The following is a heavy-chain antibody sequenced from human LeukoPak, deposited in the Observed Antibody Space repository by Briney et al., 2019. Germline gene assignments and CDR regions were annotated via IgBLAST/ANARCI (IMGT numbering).Heavy chain of an antibody. V-gene: IGHV3-20*04. Sequence: GESLRLSCAASGFTFDDYGMTWVRQPPNKGLEWVSSINWLGGITYYADSVKGRFTISRDNAKNSLYLQMNSLRAEDTAVYYCARGHEWSSSSYYYYYYYMDLWGKGTTVTVSS. CDR1: GFTFDDYG. CDR2: INWLGGIT. CDR3: ARGHEWSSSSYYYYYYYMDL. D-gene: IGHD6-6*01. J-gene: IGHJ6*03.